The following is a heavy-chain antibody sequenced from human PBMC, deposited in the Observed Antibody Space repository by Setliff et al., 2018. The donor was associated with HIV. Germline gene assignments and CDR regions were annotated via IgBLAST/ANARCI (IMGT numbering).Heavy chain of an antibody. J-gene: IGHJ4*02. D-gene: IGHD3-10*01. CDR3: ARSLDSDFLYYFDY. V-gene: IGHV4-31*03. CDR1: GGSISSGGYY. Sequence: TLSETLSLTCTVSGGSISSGGYYWSWIRQHPEKGLEWIGYIYYSGSAYYNPSLKSRVTIALDTSKNQFSLKLTSMTAADTAVYYCARSLDSDFLYYFDYWGQGTLVTVSS. CDR2: IYYSGSA.